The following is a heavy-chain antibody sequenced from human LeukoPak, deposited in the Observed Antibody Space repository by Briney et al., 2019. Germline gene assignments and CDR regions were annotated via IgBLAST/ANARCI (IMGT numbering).Heavy chain of an antibody. J-gene: IGHJ5*02. Sequence: GGSLRLSCAASGFTFSSYAVSWVRQAPGKGLEWVSAISGSGGNTYYADSVKGRFTISRDNSKNILYLQMNSLRAEDTAVYHCAKGKSILYDPWGQGTLVTVTS. CDR2: ISGSGGNT. CDR1: GFTFSSYA. V-gene: IGHV3-23*01. CDR3: AKGKSILYDP.